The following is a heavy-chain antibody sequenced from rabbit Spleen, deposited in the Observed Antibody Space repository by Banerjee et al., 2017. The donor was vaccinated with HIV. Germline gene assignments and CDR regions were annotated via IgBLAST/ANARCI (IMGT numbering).Heavy chain of an antibody. CDR1: GLDFSSSFW. Sequence: QSLEESGGDLVKPGASLTLTCTASGLDFSSSFWICWVRQAPGKGLEWIACIDTGSSGFTYFASWAKGRFTISKTSSTTVTLQLTSLTAADTATYFCARDTSSSFSSYGMDLWGPGTLAPS. CDR3: ARDTSSSFSSYGMDL. J-gene: IGHJ6*01. CDR2: IDTGSSGFT. D-gene: IGHD1-1*01. V-gene: IGHV1S40*01.